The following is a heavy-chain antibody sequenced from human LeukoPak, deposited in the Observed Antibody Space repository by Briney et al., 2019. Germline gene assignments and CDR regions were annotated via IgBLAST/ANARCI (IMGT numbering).Heavy chain of an antibody. V-gene: IGHV3-23*01. D-gene: IGHD3-10*01. CDR1: GFAFASFA. J-gene: IGHJ4*02. CDR2: IIGSGGNT. Sequence: GGSLRLSCAASGFAFASFALSWVRQAPGKGVEWVSTIIGSGGNTYYADSVKGRFTISRDNSKNTLYLQMNSLRAEDTAIYYCAKDFLRNMVLGFDYWGQGTLVTVSS. CDR3: AKDFLRNMVLGFDY.